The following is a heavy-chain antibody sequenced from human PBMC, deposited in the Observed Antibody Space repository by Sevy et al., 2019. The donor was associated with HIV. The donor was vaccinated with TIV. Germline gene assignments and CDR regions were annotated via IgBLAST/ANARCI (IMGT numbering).Heavy chain of an antibody. D-gene: IGHD1-26*01. Sequence: GGSLTLSCAASGFTFSPYWMTWVRHAPGKGLEWVANIRQDGSDKYYVDSVKGRFTISRDNAKNSLYLQMNSLRADDTAMYYCARGVGLDCWGQGALVTVSS. CDR3: ARGVGLDC. J-gene: IGHJ4*02. V-gene: IGHV3-7*01. CDR1: GFTFSPYW. CDR2: IRQDGSDK.